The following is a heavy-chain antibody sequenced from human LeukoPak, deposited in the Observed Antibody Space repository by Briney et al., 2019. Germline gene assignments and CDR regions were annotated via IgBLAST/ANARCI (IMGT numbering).Heavy chain of an antibody. D-gene: IGHD3-22*01. V-gene: IGHV4-39*01. CDR1: GGSISSSSYY. Sequence: TLSLTCTVSGGSISSSSYYWGWIRQPPGRGLEWIGTIYDSGSAYYNPSLKSRVTISVDTSKNQFSLRLSSVTAADTAVYYCARQGAYYYHPFDSWGQGTLVTVSS. J-gene: IGHJ4*02. CDR3: ARQGAYYYHPFDS. CDR2: IYDSGSA.